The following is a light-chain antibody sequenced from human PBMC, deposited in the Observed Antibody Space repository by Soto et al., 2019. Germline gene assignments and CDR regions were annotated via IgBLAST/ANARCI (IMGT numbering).Light chain of an antibody. J-gene: IGKJ1*01. CDR1: QSLVHNDGNTY. CDR3: MQATQPPLT. V-gene: IGKV2-24*01. CDR2: NVS. Sequence: DIVMTQTPLSSPVTLGQAASISCRSSQSLVHNDGNTYLSWFQQRPGQPPRLLIYNVSDRFSGVPDRCSGSGAWTDFTLTIRRLEAEDVGVYYCMQATQPPLTFGQGTKVEIK.